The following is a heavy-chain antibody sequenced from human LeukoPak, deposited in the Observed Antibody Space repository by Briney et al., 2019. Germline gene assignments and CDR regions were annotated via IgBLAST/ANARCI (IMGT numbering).Heavy chain of an antibody. CDR2: IRYDGSNK. J-gene: IGHJ4*02. Sequence: GGSLRLSCAASGFTFSSYGMHWVRQAPGKGLEWVAFIRYDGSNKYYADSVKGRFTISRDNSKNTLYLQMYSLRAEDTAVYYCAKGGIVVVPAAHFDYWGQGTLVTVSS. D-gene: IGHD2-2*01. CDR1: GFTFSSYG. V-gene: IGHV3-30*02. CDR3: AKGGIVVVPAAHFDY.